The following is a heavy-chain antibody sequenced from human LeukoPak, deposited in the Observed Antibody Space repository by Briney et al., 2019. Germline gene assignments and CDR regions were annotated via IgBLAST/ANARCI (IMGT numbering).Heavy chain of an antibody. Sequence: SQTLSLTCTVSGGSISSGGYYWSWIRQHPGEGLEWIGYIYYSGSAYYNPSLKSRVTISVDTSKNQFSLKLSSVTAADTAVYYCARGCPTRVETTGRDWYFDLWGRGTLVTVSS. CDR3: ARGCPTRVETTGRDWYFDL. V-gene: IGHV4-31*03. J-gene: IGHJ2*01. CDR1: GGSISSGGYY. D-gene: IGHD1-1*01. CDR2: IYYSGSA.